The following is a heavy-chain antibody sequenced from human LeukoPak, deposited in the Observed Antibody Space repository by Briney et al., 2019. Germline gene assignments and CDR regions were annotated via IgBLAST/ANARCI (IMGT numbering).Heavy chain of an antibody. CDR3: AKDRRPELRYFDWLTDY. CDR1: GFTFSSYA. CDR2: ISGSGGST. V-gene: IGHV3-23*01. D-gene: IGHD3-9*01. J-gene: IGHJ4*02. Sequence: GGSLRLSCAASGFTFSSYAMSWVRQAPGKGLEWVSAISGSGGSTYYADSVKGRFTISRDNSKNTLYLQMNSLRAEDTAVYYCAKDRRPELRYFDWLTDYWGQGTLVTVSS.